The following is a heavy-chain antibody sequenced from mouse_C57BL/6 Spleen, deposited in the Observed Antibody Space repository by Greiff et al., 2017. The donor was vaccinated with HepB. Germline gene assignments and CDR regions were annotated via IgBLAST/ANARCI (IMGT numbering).Heavy chain of an antibody. D-gene: IGHD2-5*01. CDR1: GYAFTNYL. V-gene: IGHV1-54*01. Sequence: VMLVESGAELVRPGTSVKVSCKASGYAFTNYLIEWVKQRPGRGLEWIGVINPGSGGTNYNEKFKGKATLTADKSSSTAYMQLSSLTSEDSAVYFCASSYYSNYGYAMDYWGQGTSVTVSS. CDR3: ASSYYSNYGYAMDY. J-gene: IGHJ4*01. CDR2: INPGSGGT.